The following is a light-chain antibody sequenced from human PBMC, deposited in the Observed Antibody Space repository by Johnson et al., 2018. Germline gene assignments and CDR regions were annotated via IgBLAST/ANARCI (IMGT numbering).Light chain of an antibody. V-gene: IGLV1-51*02. Sequence: QSVLTQPPSVSAAPGQKVTISCSGSSSNIGNNYVSWYQQLPGTAPKLLIYENNKRPSGIPDRFSGSKSGTSATLGIPGLTTGDEADYYSGTWDSSLSAGNVFGTGTKVTVL. CDR1: SSNIGNNY. CDR2: ENN. CDR3: GTWDSSLSAGNV. J-gene: IGLJ1*01.